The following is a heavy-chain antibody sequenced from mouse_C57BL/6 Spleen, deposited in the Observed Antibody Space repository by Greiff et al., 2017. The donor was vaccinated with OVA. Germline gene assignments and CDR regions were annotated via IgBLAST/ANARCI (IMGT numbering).Heavy chain of an antibody. CDR2: IDPETGGT. CDR1: GYTFTDYE. J-gene: IGHJ3*01. D-gene: IGHD1-1*01. CDR3: TRRGTTEAWFAY. Sequence: QVQLKQSGAELVRPGASVTLSCKASGYTFTDYEMHWVKQTPVHGLEWIGAIDPETGGTAYNQKFKGKAILTADKSSSTAYMELRSLTSEDSAVYYWTRRGTTEAWFAYWGQGTLVTVSA. V-gene: IGHV1-15*01.